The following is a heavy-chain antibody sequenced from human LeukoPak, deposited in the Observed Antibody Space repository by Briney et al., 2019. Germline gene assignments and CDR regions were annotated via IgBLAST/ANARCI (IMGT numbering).Heavy chain of an antibody. CDR3: ARVVGSGWNYFDS. V-gene: IGHV4-59*01. D-gene: IGHD6-19*01. J-gene: IGHJ4*02. CDR2: RHHSGSS. Sequence: PSETLSLTCTVSGGSISFYYWSWLRQPPGKGLEWIAYRHHSGSSNYNPSLESRVTVSVDTSNNQFSLRVTSVTAADTAVYYCARVVGSGWNYFDSWGQGTLVTVSS. CDR1: GGSISFYY.